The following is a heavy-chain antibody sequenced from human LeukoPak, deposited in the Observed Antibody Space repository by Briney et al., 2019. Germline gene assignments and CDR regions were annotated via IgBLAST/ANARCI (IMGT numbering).Heavy chain of an antibody. Sequence: GGSLRLSCRASGFTFSRFTMSWVRQVPEKGLEWLSVFNGGDDGTYYADSVKGRFTISRDNSINTLYLQLNSLRTEDTAVYYCARTNGITGTTYWYFDLWDRGTLVTVSS. CDR2: FNGGDDGT. V-gene: IGHV3-23*01. CDR1: GFTFSRFT. CDR3: ARTNGITGTTYWYFDL. J-gene: IGHJ2*01. D-gene: IGHD1-7*01.